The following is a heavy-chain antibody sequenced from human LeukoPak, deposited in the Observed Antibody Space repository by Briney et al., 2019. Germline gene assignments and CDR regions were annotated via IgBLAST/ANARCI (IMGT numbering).Heavy chain of an antibody. V-gene: IGHV4-38-2*02. Sequence: SETLSLTCIVSAYSISSGYYWGWIRQPPGKGLEWIGSIYHSGSTYYNPSLKSRVTISVDTSKNQFSLKLSSVTAADTAVYYCARVDSSGWEYYFDYWGQGTLVTVSS. J-gene: IGHJ4*02. D-gene: IGHD6-19*01. CDR3: ARVDSSGWEYYFDY. CDR2: IYHSGST. CDR1: AYSISSGYY.